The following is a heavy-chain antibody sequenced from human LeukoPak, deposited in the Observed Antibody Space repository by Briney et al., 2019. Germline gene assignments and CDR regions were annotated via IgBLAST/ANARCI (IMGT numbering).Heavy chain of an antibody. Sequence: GGSLRLSCAASGFTFSSYGMSWVRQAPGKGLEWVSAISGSGGSTYYADSVKGRFTISRDNSKNTLYLQMNSLRAEDTAVYYCAKGDSSGWGGNWFDPWGQGTLVTVSS. CDR2: ISGSGGST. CDR1: GFTFSSYG. D-gene: IGHD6-19*01. J-gene: IGHJ5*02. V-gene: IGHV3-23*01. CDR3: AKGDSSGWGGNWFDP.